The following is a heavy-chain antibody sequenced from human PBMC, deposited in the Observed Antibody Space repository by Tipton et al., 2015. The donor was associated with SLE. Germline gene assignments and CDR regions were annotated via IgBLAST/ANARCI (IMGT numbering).Heavy chain of an antibody. CDR3: ATRDYGDYTKWFDP. J-gene: IGHJ5*02. V-gene: IGHV4-34*01. CDR2: INQSGST. Sequence: TLSLTCAVYGGSFSGYYWSWIRQPPGKGLEWIGEINQSGSTNYNPSLKSRVTISVDTSKNQFSLKLRSVTAADTAVYYCATRDYGDYTKWFDPWGQGTLVTV. D-gene: IGHD4-17*01. CDR1: GGSFSGYY.